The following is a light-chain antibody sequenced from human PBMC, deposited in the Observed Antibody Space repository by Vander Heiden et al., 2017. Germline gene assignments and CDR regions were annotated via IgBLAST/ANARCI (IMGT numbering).Light chain of an antibody. Sequence: SVLTQPPSASGTPGQRVTIPCSGSSSNIGSNTVDWYQQPPGTAPNLLIYSNIQRPSGVPDRFSSSKSGTSASLAISGLQSEDGADYYCAAWDDSLNKVFGGGTKLTVL. CDR1: SSNIGSNT. CDR3: AAWDDSLNKV. J-gene: IGLJ2*01. V-gene: IGLV1-44*01. CDR2: SNI.